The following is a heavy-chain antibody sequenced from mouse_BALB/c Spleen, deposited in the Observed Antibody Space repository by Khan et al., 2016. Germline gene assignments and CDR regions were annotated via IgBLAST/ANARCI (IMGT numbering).Heavy chain of an antibody. V-gene: IGHV9-2-1*01. CDR3: AREGIYYDYDVDY. CDR1: GYTFTDYS. Sequence: QIQLVQSGPELKKPGETVKISCKASGYTFTDYSMHWVKQAPGKGLKWMGWINTETGEPTYADDFKGRFAFSLETSASTAYLQINNLKNEDTATYFCAREGIYYDYDVDYWGQGTTLTVSS. D-gene: IGHD2-4*01. J-gene: IGHJ2*01. CDR2: INTETGEP.